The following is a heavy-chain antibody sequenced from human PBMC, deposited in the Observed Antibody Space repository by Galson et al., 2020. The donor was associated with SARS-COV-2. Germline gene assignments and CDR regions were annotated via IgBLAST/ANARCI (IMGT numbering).Heavy chain of an antibody. CDR3: ARDPGGSGRWLQYNY. CDR1: GFTFSSYS. CDR2: ISSSSSYI. V-gene: IGHV3-21*01. J-gene: IGHJ4*02. Sequence: GGSMRLSCAASGFTFSSYSMNWVRQAPGKGLEWVSSISSSSSYIYYADSVKGRFTISRDNAKNSLYLQMNSLRAEDTAVYYCARDPGGSGRWLQYNYWGQGTLVTVSS. D-gene: IGHD1-26*01.